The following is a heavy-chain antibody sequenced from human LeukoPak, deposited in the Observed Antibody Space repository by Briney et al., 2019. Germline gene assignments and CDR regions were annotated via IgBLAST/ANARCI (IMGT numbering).Heavy chain of an antibody. CDR1: GFTFSSYS. CDR2: ISSNSSYI. D-gene: IGHD3-9*01. J-gene: IGHJ4*02. Sequence: SGGSLRLSCAASGFTFSSYSMNWVRQAPGKGLEWVSSISSNSSYIYYADSVKGRFTISRDNAKNSLYLQMNSLRAEDTAVYYCASSYYDILTGYYRPGLFDYWGQGTLVTVSS. V-gene: IGHV3-21*01. CDR3: ASSYYDILTGYYRPGLFDY.